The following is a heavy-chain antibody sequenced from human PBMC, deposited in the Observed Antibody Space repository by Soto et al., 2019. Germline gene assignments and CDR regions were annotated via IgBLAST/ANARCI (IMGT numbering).Heavy chain of an antibody. D-gene: IGHD3-3*01. CDR2: IYHSGST. Sequence: QVQLQESGPGLVKPSGTLSLTCAVSSGSISSSNWWSWVRQPPGKGLEWIGEIYHSGSTNYNPSLKSRVTISVDKSKNHFSLKLTSVTAADTAVYYCAKSGSNDFWSGYYDYWGQGTLVTVSS. V-gene: IGHV4-4*02. J-gene: IGHJ4*02. CDR1: SGSISSSNW. CDR3: AKSGSNDFWSGYYDY.